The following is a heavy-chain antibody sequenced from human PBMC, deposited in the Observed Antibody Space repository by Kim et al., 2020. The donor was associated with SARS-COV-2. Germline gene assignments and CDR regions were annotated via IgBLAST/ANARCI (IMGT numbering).Heavy chain of an antibody. CDR3: AREAEGTHWVSGTY. D-gene: IGHD3-10*01. V-gene: IGHV4-30-4*01. J-gene: IGHJ1*01. Sequence: SETLSLTCTVSSGSIRSDNYYWSWIRQPPGKGLEWIGYIYYSGSPSYNPSLKSRLTISLDTSKNQFSLKLSSLTAADTAVYYCAREAEGTHWVSGTYWGPGSLVTVSS. CDR1: SGSIRSDNYY. CDR2: IYYSGSP.